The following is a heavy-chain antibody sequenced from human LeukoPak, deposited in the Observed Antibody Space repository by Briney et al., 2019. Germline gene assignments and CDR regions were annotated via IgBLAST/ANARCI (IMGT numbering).Heavy chain of an antibody. CDR1: GFTVSSNY. V-gene: IGHV3-53*05. D-gene: IGHD3-3*01. Sequence: GGSLRLSCAASGFTVSSNYMSWVRQAPGKGLEWVSVIYSGDTTDYADSVKGRFTISRDNSKNTLYLQMNSLRAEDTAVYYCAKGGRTIFGVVLDYWGQGTLVTVSS. J-gene: IGHJ4*02. CDR3: AKGGRTIFGVVLDY. CDR2: IYSGDTT.